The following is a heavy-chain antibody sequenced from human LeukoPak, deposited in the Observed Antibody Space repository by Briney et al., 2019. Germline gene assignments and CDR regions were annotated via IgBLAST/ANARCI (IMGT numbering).Heavy chain of an antibody. Sequence: PGGSLRPSCAASGFTFDDYAMHWVRQAPGKGLEWVSGISWNSGSIGYADSVKGRFTISRDNAKNSLYLQMNSLRAEDTALYYCAKDFQYYDSSGYLDYWGQGTLVTVSS. CDR2: ISWNSGSI. CDR1: GFTFDDYA. CDR3: AKDFQYYDSSGYLDY. D-gene: IGHD3-22*01. V-gene: IGHV3-9*01. J-gene: IGHJ4*02.